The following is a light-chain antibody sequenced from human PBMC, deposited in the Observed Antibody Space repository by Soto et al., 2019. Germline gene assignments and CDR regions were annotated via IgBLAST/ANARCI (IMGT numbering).Light chain of an antibody. CDR2: DAS. V-gene: IGKV1-33*01. CDR3: QQYENLPLT. CDR1: QNIYYY. J-gene: IGKJ4*01. Sequence: IQMTQSPSSLSASVGDSVSITCQASQNIYYYLNWYQQKPGKAPKLLIYDASHLETGVPSRFSGSGSGTDFTLTVNSLQSEDFATYYCQQYENLPLTFGGGPKVEI.